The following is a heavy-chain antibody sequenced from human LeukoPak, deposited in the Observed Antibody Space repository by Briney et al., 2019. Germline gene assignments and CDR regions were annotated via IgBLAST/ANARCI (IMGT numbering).Heavy chain of an antibody. V-gene: IGHV3-23*01. Sequence: GGSLRLSCAASGFTFSSYAMSWVRQAPGKGLEWVSAISGSGGSTYYADSVKGRFTISRDNSKNTLYLRMNSLRAEDTAVYYCAKDGTVTTGHFDYWGQGTLVTVSS. J-gene: IGHJ4*02. CDR2: ISGSGGST. CDR1: GFTFSSYA. CDR3: AKDGTVTTGHFDY. D-gene: IGHD4-17*01.